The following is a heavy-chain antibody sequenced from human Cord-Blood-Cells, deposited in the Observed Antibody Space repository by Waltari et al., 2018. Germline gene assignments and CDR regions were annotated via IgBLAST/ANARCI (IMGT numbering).Heavy chain of an antibody. Sequence: QVQLQESGPGLVKHSETLSLTCTVSGGSISSYYWSWIRQPPGKGLEWIGYIYYSGSTNYNPALKSRVTISVDTSKNQFSLKRSFVTAADTAVYYCARAPSYDFWSGYWDAFDIWGQGTMVTVSS. D-gene: IGHD3-3*01. CDR1: GGSISSYY. CDR3: ARAPSYDFWSGYWDAFDI. CDR2: IYYSGST. J-gene: IGHJ3*02. V-gene: IGHV4-59*01.